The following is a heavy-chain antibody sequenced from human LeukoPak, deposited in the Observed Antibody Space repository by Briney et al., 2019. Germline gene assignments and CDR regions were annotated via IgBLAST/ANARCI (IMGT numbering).Heavy chain of an antibody. CDR1: GFTFSNYA. CDR3: AREYDIAVYYFDY. CDR2: IWYDGSNK. D-gene: IGHD2-15*01. J-gene: IGHJ4*02. Sequence: PGGSLRLSCAASGFTFSNYAMHWVRQAPGKGLEWMAIIWYDGSNKYYADSVKGRFTISRDNSKNTLYLQMNGLRAEDTAIYYCAREYDIAVYYFDYWGQGDLVTVSS. V-gene: IGHV3-30*19.